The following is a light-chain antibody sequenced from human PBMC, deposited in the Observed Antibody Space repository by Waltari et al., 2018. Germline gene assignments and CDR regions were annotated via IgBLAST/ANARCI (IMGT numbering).Light chain of an antibody. CDR3: QTGGFGIWV. J-gene: IGLJ3*02. V-gene: IGLV4-69*01. CDR1: RGHSSYA. Sequence: QLMLTQPPSASASLGASVKLTRTLSRGHSSYAIALPPQQPEKGPRYLMKVNSDGSHIKGYGIPDRFSGSSSGAERYLTISSLQSEDEAEYYCQTGGFGIWVFGGGTKLTVL. CDR2: VNSDGSH.